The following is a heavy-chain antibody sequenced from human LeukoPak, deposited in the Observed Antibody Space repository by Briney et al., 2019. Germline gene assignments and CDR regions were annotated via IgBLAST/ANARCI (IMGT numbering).Heavy chain of an antibody. CDR2: INTYNGDT. D-gene: IGHD3-22*01. V-gene: IGHV1-18*01. J-gene: IGHJ1*01. CDR1: GYTFTSYG. Sequence: ASVKVSCKASGYTFTSYGISWVRQAPGQGLEWMGWINTYNGDTNYIQKFQGRVTVTTDTSTTTAYMELSSLRSEDTAVYYCARGPLDSSGSRGYFQHWGQGTLVTVSS. CDR3: ARGPLDSSGSRGYFQH.